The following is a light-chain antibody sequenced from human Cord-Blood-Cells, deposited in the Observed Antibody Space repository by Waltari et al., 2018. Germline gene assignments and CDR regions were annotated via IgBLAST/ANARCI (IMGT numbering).Light chain of an antibody. CDR1: SSVVGGYKY. V-gene: IGLV2-14*03. CDR2: DLF. Sequence: QAALTQPAPVSGSPGQSIPLSRTGTSSVVGGYKYVSWYQQYPGKAPKLIIYDLFKRPSGVSSRFSASKSDNTASLTISGLQAEDGANYYCCSYKRGATWVFGGGTELTVL. CDR3: CSYKRGATWV. J-gene: IGLJ3*02.